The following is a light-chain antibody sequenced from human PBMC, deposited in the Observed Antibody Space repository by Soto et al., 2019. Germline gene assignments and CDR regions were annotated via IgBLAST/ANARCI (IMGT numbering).Light chain of an antibody. V-gene: IGKV3-11*01. CDR3: QQRYTWPPIT. J-gene: IGKJ5*01. Sequence: EIVLTQSPATLSLSPGERATLSCRASQSVSSYLAWYQQKPGQAPRLLIYHASNSATGIPARFSGSGSETDFTLTISSLEPEDFAVYYCQQRYTWPPITFGQGKRLEIK. CDR2: HAS. CDR1: QSVSSY.